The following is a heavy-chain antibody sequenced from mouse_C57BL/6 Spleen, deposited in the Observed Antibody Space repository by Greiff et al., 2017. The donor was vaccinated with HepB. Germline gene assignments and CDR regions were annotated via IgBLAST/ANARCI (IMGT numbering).Heavy chain of an antibody. D-gene: IGHD2-4*01. CDR2: ISYDGSN. J-gene: IGHJ3*01. CDR1: GYSITSGYY. CDR3: ARDNYDYDVFFAY. Sequence: EVKLQESGPGLVKPSQSLSLTCSVTGYSITSGYYWNWIRQFPGNKLEWMGYISYDGSNNYNPSLKNRISITRDTSKNQFFLKLNSVTTEDTATYYCARDNYDYDVFFAYWGQGTLVTVSA. V-gene: IGHV3-6*01.